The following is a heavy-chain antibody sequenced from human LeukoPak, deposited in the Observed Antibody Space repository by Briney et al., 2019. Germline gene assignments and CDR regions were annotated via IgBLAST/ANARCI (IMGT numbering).Heavy chain of an antibody. Sequence: SETLSLTCDVYGGSFNGNYWSWVRQPPGKGLEWVGEINHSGSTNYNPSLKSRVTISVETSKNQFSLKLTSVTAADTAVYYCARSPRRAVGALDNWGQGTLVTVSS. V-gene: IGHV4-34*01. CDR3: ARSPRRAVGALDN. D-gene: IGHD6-19*01. CDR2: INHSGST. J-gene: IGHJ4*02. CDR1: GGSFNGNY.